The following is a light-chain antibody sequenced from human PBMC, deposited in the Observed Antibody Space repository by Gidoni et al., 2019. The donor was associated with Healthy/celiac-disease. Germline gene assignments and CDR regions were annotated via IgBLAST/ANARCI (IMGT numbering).Light chain of an antibody. Sequence: DSQMTQSPSTLSASVGDRVTITCRASQSISSWLAWYQQKPGKAPKLLIYKASSLESGVPSRFSGSGSGTEFTLTIRSLQPDDFATYYCQQYNSYSRTFGQGTKVEIK. J-gene: IGKJ1*01. CDR1: QSISSW. V-gene: IGKV1-5*03. CDR2: KAS. CDR3: QQYNSYSRT.